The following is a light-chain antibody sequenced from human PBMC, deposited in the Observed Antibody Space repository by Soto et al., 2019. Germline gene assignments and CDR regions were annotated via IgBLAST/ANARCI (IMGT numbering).Light chain of an antibody. CDR3: QQYGSSPRIT. V-gene: IGKV3-20*01. J-gene: IGKJ3*01. Sequence: EIVVTQSPGTLSLSPGERATLSCSASQSVSSSYLAWYQQKPGQAPRLLIYGASSRATGIPDRFSGSGSGTDFTLSISRLEREDIAVYYCQQYGSSPRITFGPGTKVDIK. CDR2: GAS. CDR1: QSVSSSY.